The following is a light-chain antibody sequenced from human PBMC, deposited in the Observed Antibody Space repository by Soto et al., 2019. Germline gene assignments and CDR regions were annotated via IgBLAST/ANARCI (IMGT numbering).Light chain of an antibody. Sequence: ESVLTQSPGTLSLSPGERVTLSCRASQSISSSYLAWYQHKPGQAPRLLIYESSSRATGIPDRFSGSGSGTDFTLTISRLAPEDFAVYYCQHYDGSSWTFGQGTKVEIK. CDR1: QSISSSY. J-gene: IGKJ1*01. CDR2: ESS. V-gene: IGKV3-20*01. CDR3: QHYDGSSWT.